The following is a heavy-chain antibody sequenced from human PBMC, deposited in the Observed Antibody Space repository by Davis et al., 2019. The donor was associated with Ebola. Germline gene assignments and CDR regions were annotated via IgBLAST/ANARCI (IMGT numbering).Heavy chain of an antibody. CDR1: GYTFTSYG. V-gene: IGHV1-18*01. D-gene: IGHD4-23*01. Sequence: ASVKVSCKASGYTFTSYGISWVRQAPGQGLEWMGWISAYNGNTNYAQKFQGRVTITADKSTSTAYMELSSLRSEDTAVYYCASDYGGNSGYFDYWGQGTLVTVSS. J-gene: IGHJ4*02. CDR2: ISAYNGNT. CDR3: ASDYGGNSGYFDY.